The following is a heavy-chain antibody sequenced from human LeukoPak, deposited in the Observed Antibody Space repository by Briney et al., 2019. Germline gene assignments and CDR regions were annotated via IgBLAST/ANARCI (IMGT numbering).Heavy chain of an antibody. V-gene: IGHV4-39*01. CDR3: ARLNLTPAYLRSHYYYYYMDV. J-gene: IGHJ6*03. CDR1: GGSISSSSYY. D-gene: IGHD2-21*01. Sequence: SETLSLTCTVSGGSISSSSYYWGWIRQPPGKGLEWIGSIYYSGSTYYNPSLKSRVTISVDTSKNQFSLKLSSVTAADTAVYYCARLNLTPAYLRSHYYYYYMDVWGKGTTVTVSS. CDR2: IYYSGST.